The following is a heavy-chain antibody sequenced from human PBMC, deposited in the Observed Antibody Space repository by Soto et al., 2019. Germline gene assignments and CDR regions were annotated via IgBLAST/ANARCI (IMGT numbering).Heavy chain of an antibody. CDR1: GPTFIAYY. Sequence: QLVRSGAEVKKPGASVRVSCKTSGPTFIAYYINWVRQAPGQGLEWMGWIDPKSGGTTYEQKFLGRVTMTRDTSINTAYMDLNRLTSDDTAVYYCARVSVDVPEWGQGTLITVSS. CDR2: IDPKSGGT. V-gene: IGHV1-2*02. J-gene: IGHJ4*02. D-gene: IGHD5-12*01. CDR3: ARVSVDVPE.